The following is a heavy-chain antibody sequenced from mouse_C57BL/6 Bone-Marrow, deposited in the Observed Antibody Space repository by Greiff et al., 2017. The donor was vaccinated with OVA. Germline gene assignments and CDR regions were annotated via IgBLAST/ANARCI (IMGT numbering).Heavy chain of an antibody. CDR2: ILPGSGST. CDR1: GYTLTGYW. Sequence: QVQLKQSGAELLKPGASVKLSCKATGYTLTGYWIEWVKQRPGHGLEWIGEILPGSGSTNYNEKFKGKATFTADTSSNTAYMQLSSLTTEDSAIYYCASGIYYDYDGFDYWGQGTTLTVSS. CDR3: ASGIYYDYDGFDY. D-gene: IGHD2-4*01. J-gene: IGHJ2*01. V-gene: IGHV1-9*01.